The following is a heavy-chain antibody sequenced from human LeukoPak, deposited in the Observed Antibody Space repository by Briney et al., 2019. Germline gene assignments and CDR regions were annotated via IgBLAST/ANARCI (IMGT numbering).Heavy chain of an antibody. D-gene: IGHD1-1*01. J-gene: IGHJ4*02. CDR2: IYYSGTT. V-gene: IGHV4-39*01. Sequence: SETLSLTCTVSGGSISRSSYYWGWIRQPPGMGLEWIGSIYYSGTTYSNPSLKSRVTISVDTSKNQFSLKLRSVTAADTAVYYCARQNDRSHDYWGQGTLVTVSS. CDR1: GGSISRSSYY. CDR3: ARQNDRSHDY.